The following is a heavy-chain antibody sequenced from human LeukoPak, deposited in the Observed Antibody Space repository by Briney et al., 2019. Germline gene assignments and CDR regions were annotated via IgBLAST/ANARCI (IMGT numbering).Heavy chain of an antibody. CDR2: FYTSGST. CDR3: ARGPYSYDSSGAFDI. D-gene: IGHD3-22*01. Sequence: SETLSLTCTVSGGSISSSTYYWSWIRQPAGKGLEWIGRFYTSGSTNYNPSLKSRVTISVDTSKNQFSLKLSSVTAADTAVYFCARGPYSYDSSGAFDIWGQGTMVTVSS. J-gene: IGHJ3*02. V-gene: IGHV4-61*02. CDR1: GGSISSSTYY.